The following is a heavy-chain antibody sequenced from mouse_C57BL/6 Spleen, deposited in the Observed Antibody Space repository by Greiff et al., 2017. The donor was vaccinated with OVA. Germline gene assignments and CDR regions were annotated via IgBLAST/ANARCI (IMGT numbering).Heavy chain of an antibody. J-gene: IGHJ2*01. CDR2: INYDGSST. D-gene: IGHD4-1*01. Sequence: EVMLVESEGGLVQPGSSMKLSCTASGFTFSDYYMAWVRQVPEKGLEWVANINYDGSSTYYLDSLKSRFIISRDNAKNILYLQMSSLKSEDTATYYCARGGTGTDYFDYWGQGTTLTVSS. V-gene: IGHV5-16*01. CDR1: GFTFSDYY. CDR3: ARGGTGTDYFDY.